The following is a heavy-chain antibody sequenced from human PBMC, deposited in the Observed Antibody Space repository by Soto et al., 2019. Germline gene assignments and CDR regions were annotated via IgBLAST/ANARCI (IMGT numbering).Heavy chain of an antibody. D-gene: IGHD6-19*01. Sequence: EVQLVESGGGLVKPGGSLRLSCAASGFTFSSYSMNWVRQAPGKGLEWVSSISRSSADIWYADSVKGRFTISRDNAKNSLYLQMNSLRAEDTAVYYCARDLNSGWNDYWGQGTLVTVSS. J-gene: IGHJ4*02. CDR1: GFTFSSYS. CDR3: ARDLNSGWNDY. V-gene: IGHV3-21*01. CDR2: ISRSSADI.